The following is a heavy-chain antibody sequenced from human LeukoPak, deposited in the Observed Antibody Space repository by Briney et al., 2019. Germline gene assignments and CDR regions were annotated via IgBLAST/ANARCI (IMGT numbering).Heavy chain of an antibody. J-gene: IGHJ5*02. CDR1: GYTFTSYD. CDR3: ANDGCSSTSCYYRFDP. V-gene: IGHV1-2*02. Sequence: ASVKVSCKASGYTFTSYDINWVRQAPGQGLEWMGWINPNSGGTNYAQKFQGRVTMTRDTSISTAYMELSRLRSDDTAVYYCANDGCSSTSCYYRFDPWGQGTLVTVSS. D-gene: IGHD2-2*01. CDR2: INPNSGGT.